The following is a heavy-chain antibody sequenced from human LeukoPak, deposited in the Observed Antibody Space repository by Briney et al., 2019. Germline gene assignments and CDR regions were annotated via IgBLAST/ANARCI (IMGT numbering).Heavy chain of an antibody. CDR3: ARRPPASGADWFDP. J-gene: IGHJ5*02. CDR1: GDSISSSNYY. V-gene: IGHV4-39*01. D-gene: IGHD1-26*01. CDR2: ISNGGNI. Sequence: PPETLSLTCTVSGDSISSSNYYWGWIRQPPGKGLEWIGSISNGGNIYYNPSLKSRVTISVDTSENQFSLKLNSVTAADTAVYYCARRPPASGADWFDPWGQGTLVTVSS.